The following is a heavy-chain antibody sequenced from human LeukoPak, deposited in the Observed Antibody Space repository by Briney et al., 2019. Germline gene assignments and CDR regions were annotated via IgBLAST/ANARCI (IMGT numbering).Heavy chain of an antibody. CDR2: ISYDGSNK. CDR3: ARALVVVAATPDY. V-gene: IGHV3-30-3*01. J-gene: IGHJ4*02. Sequence: PGRSLRLSCAASGFTFSSYAMHWVRQAPGKGLEWVAVISYDGSNKYYADSVKGRFTISRDNSNNTLYLQMNSLRAEDTAVYYCARALVVVAATPDYWGQGTLVTVSS. D-gene: IGHD2-15*01. CDR1: GFTFSSYA.